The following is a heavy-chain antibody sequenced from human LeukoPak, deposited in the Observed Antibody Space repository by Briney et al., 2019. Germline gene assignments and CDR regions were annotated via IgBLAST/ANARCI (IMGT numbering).Heavy chain of an antibody. CDR2: IDQDGSVR. CDR1: GFTSSSFW. CDR3: ARDPGSSSFDY. Sequence: GGSLRLSCVASGFTSSSFWMSWVRQAPGKGLEFVANIDQDGSVRNYVDSVKGRFTISRDNAKNSLYLQMDSLRAEDTAVYFCARDPGSSSFDYWGLGTPVTVSS. J-gene: IGHJ4*02. D-gene: IGHD6-13*01. V-gene: IGHV3-7*01.